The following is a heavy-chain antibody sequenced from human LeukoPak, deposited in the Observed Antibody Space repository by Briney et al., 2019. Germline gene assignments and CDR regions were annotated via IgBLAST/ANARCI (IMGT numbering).Heavy chain of an antibody. CDR2: ISRSGRT. D-gene: IGHD2-2*03. Sequence: GGSLRLYCAASGFIFSTYDMQRVRQAPGKGLEWVSGISRSGRTYYTDSVKGRFSISRDNSKDTLYLKMNSLRAEDTAVYYCAQGGYFAFDIWGQGTMVAVSS. J-gene: IGHJ3*02. CDR3: AQGGYFAFDI. V-gene: IGHV3-23*01. CDR1: GFIFSTYD.